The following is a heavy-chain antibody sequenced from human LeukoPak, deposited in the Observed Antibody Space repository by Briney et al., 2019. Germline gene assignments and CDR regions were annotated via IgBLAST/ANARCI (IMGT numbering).Heavy chain of an antibody. V-gene: IGHV4-34*01. Sequence: SETLSFTSAVYGGSFSGYYWSWIRQPPGKELEWIGEINHSGSTNYNPSLSSRVTITVDTSKNAFSLKLSSVTDADTAVYYCARKEFGVVIPGYYYYYYMDVWGKGTTVTVSS. J-gene: IGHJ6*03. CDR3: ARKEFGVVIPGYYYYYYMDV. CDR1: GGSFSGYY. D-gene: IGHD3-3*01. CDR2: INHSGST.